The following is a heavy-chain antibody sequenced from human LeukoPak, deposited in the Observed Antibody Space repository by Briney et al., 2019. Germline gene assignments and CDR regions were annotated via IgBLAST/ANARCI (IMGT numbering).Heavy chain of an antibody. D-gene: IGHD2-21*01. Sequence: GGSLRLSCAASGFTFSSYGMHWVRQAPGKGPEYVAAINSNGDDTDYVRSVKGRFIISRDNSKNTLYLQMGSLRVEDMAVYYCARDLIPRSNAFDPWGQGTMVTVSS. CDR2: INSNGDDT. CDR3: ARDLIPRSNAFDP. CDR1: GFTFSSYG. J-gene: IGHJ3*01. V-gene: IGHV3-64*01.